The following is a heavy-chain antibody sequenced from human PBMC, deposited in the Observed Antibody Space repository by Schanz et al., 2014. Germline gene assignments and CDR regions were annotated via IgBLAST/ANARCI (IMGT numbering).Heavy chain of an antibody. CDR3: TKDHPSSGWPAFAV. V-gene: IGHV3-23*01. CDR2: ITRQGTT. J-gene: IGHJ4*02. Sequence: EVQLLESGGGLVQPGGSLRLSCTVSGFTVNNYAMNWVRQAPGRGLEWVSGITRQGTTYYADFVKGRFSISRDLSSNTLYLQMNSLRADDSAIYYGTKDHPSSGWPAFAVWGQGTQVTVSS. CDR1: GFTVNNYA. D-gene: IGHD6-19*01.